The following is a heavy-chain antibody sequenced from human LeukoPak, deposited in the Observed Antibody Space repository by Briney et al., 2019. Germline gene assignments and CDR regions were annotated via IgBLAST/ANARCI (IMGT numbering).Heavy chain of an antibody. CDR2: FDPEDGET. J-gene: IGHJ4*02. Sequence: ASVKVSYKVSGYTLTELSMHWVRQAPGKGLEWMGGFDPEDGETIYAQKFQGRVTMTEDTSTDTAYMELSSLRSEDTAVYYCATFPPIAEQWLVPASFDYWGQGTLVTVSS. CDR3: ATFPPIAEQWLVPASFDY. D-gene: IGHD6-19*01. CDR1: GYTLTELS. V-gene: IGHV1-24*01.